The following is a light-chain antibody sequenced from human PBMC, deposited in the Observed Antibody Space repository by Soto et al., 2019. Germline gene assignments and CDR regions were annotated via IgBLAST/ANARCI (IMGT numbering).Light chain of an antibody. CDR1: QSVSSN. J-gene: IGKJ2*01. Sequence: IVMTQSPATLSVSPGERATLSCRASQSVSSNLAWYQQKPGQAPRLLIYGASTRATGIPARFSGSGSGTEFTLTISSLQSEDFAVYYCQQYNNWPYTFGQGTKVDIK. CDR2: GAS. V-gene: IGKV3-15*01. CDR3: QQYNNWPYT.